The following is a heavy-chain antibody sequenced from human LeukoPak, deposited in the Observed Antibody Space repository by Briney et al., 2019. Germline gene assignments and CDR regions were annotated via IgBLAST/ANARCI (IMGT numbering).Heavy chain of an antibody. CDR2: INPNSGGT. J-gene: IGHJ5*02. Sequence: ASLTLSCTASGYTFSSYYMSWVRQAPGQGLEWIGWINPNSGGTNNAQKFQGRVTMTRDTSISTAYMELRRLRSDDTAVYDCARDQSRVATITSWFDRWGQGTLVTVSS. V-gene: IGHV1-2*02. CDR3: ARDQSRVATITSWFDR. D-gene: IGHD5-12*01. CDR1: GYTFSSYY.